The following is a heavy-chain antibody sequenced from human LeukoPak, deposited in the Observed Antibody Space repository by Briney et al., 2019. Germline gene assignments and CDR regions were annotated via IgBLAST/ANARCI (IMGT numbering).Heavy chain of an antibody. CDR2: IYYSGST. CDR1: GGSISSSSYY. CDR3: ARFTSGSYGQPVFDY. Sequence: SETLSLTCTVSGGSISSSSYYWSWIRQPPGKGLEWIGYIYYSGSTNYNPSLKSRVTTSVDTSKNQFSLKLSSVTAADTAVYYCARFTSGSYGQPVFDYWGQGTLVTVSS. J-gene: IGHJ4*02. D-gene: IGHD5-18*01. V-gene: IGHV4-61*01.